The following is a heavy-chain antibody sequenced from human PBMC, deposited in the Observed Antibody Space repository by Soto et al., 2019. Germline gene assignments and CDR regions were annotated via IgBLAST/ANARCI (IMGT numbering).Heavy chain of an antibody. CDR2: ISSSGSTI. CDR1: GVTFSRYA. J-gene: IGHJ4*02. Sequence: GGSLRLSCSASGVTFSRYAMHWVRQAPGKGLEWVSYISSSGSTIYYADSVKGRFTISRDNAKNSLYLQMNSLRAEDTAVYYCAREGPWPYYFDYRGQGTLVTVSS. CDR3: AREGPWPYYFDY. V-gene: IGHV3-48*03.